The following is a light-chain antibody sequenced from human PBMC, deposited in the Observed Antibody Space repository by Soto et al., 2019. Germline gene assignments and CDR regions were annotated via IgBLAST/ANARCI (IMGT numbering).Light chain of an antibody. CDR3: QQSYSTPIT. CDR2: AAS. Sequence: DIQMTQSPSSLFASVGDRVTITCRASQSISTYLNWYQQKPGKAPNLLIYAASFLQSGVPSRFSGSGSGTDFTLTISSLQPEDFATYYCQQSYSTPITFGQGTRLEIK. J-gene: IGKJ5*01. V-gene: IGKV1-39*01. CDR1: QSISTY.